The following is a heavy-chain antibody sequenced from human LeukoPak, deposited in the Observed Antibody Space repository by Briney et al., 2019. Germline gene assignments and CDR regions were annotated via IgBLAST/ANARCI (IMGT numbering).Heavy chain of an antibody. CDR1: GVSISSSTYY. Sequence: PSETLSLTCTVSGVSISSSTYYWGWIRQAPGKGLEWIGSIYHSGNTYYNSSLKSRATISVDTSKNQFSLKLSSVTAADTAVYYCARGVYYFDYWGQGTLVTVSS. CDR2: IYHSGNT. J-gene: IGHJ4*02. V-gene: IGHV4-39*01. D-gene: IGHD3-10*01. CDR3: ARGVYYFDY.